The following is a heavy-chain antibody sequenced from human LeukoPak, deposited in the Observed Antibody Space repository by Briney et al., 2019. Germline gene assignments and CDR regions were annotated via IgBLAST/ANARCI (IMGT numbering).Heavy chain of an antibody. D-gene: IGHD3-22*01. CDR3: ARAVLGDYYDSSGYPPPFDY. CDR1: GYTFTGYY. V-gene: IGHV1-2*02. J-gene: IGHJ4*02. Sequence: ASVKVSCKASGYTFTGYYMHWVRQAPGQRLEWMGWINPNSGGTNYAQKFQGRVTMTRDTSISTAYMELSRLRSDDTAVYYCARAVLGDYYDSSGYPPPFDYWGQGTLVTVSS. CDR2: INPNSGGT.